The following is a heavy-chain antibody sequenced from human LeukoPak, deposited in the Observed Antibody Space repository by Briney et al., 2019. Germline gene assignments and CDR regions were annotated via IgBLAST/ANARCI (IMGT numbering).Heavy chain of an antibody. CDR1: GFTFSIFG. D-gene: IGHD6-6*01. Sequence: HPGGSLRLSCAASGFTFSIFGMHWVRQAPGKGLEWVAIIWYDGSNKYYGDSVKGRFTVSRDNSKNTLHLQVNSLRAEDTAVHYCARDRGTTSSAGYYFDTWGQGALVTVSS. V-gene: IGHV3-33*01. CDR2: IWYDGSNK. CDR3: ARDRGTTSSAGYYFDT. J-gene: IGHJ4*02.